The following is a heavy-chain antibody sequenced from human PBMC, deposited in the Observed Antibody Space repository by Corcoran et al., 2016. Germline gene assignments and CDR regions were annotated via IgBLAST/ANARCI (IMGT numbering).Heavy chain of an antibody. CDR3: AYCTKGDYYGMDV. J-gene: IGHJ6*02. CDR2: IYYSGST. Sequence: QVQLQESGPGLVTPSETLSLTCTVSGGSINSYYWSWIRQPPGKGLEWIGYIYYSGSTNYNPSLKSRVTMSVDTSKNQFSLKLSSVAAADTAVYYCAYCTKGDYYGMDVWGQGTTVTVSS. D-gene: IGHD2-8*01. V-gene: IGHV4-59*01. CDR1: GGSINSYY.